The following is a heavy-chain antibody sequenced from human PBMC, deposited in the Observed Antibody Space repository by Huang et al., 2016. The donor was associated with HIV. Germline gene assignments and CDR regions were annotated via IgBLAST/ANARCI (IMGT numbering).Heavy chain of an antibody. V-gene: IGHV4-39*01. CDR1: GDFISSTNYD. Sequence: QMQLQESGPGQVKPSETLSLTCTVSGDFISSTNYDWGWIRQSPGKGLEGVGSVYQIGITNYNPSLKSGVTLSVDTSRNHFFLRLNSVTAADTAVYYCASQHIGAAATWFWGRGTQVAVSS. D-gene: IGHD6-13*01. CDR3: ASQHIGAAATWF. CDR2: VYQIGIT. J-gene: IGHJ4*02.